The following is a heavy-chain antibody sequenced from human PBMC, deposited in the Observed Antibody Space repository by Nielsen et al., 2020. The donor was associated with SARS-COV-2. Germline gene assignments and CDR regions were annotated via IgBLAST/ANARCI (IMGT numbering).Heavy chain of an antibody. CDR2: IYHSGST. J-gene: IGHJ2*01. CDR3: AREGPPFDL. V-gene: IGHV4-39*07. Sequence: SETLSLTCTVSGGSISSSSYYWGWIRQPPGKGLEWIGEIYHSGSTNYNPSLKSRVTISVDTSKNQFSLKLSSVTAADTAVYYCAREGPPFDLWGRGTLVTVSS. CDR1: GGSISSSSYY.